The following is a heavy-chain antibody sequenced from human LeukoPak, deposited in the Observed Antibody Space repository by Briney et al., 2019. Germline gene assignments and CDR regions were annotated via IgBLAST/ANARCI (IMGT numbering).Heavy chain of an antibody. Sequence: GGSLRLSCAASGFTFSSSAMSWVRQAPGKGLEWVSGIRGSDGSTYYADSVKGRFTISRDNSVHTLYLEMNRLRAEDTAVYYCAKDLGYSSGRKGYWGQGTLVTVPS. D-gene: IGHD6-19*01. J-gene: IGHJ4*02. CDR3: AKDLGYSSGRKGY. CDR2: IRGSDGST. CDR1: GFTFSSSA. V-gene: IGHV3-23*01.